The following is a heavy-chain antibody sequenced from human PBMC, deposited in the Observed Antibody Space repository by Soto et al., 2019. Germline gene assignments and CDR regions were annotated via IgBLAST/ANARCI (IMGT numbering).Heavy chain of an antibody. CDR2: ISYDGSNK. V-gene: IGHV3-30*18. Sequence: GGSLRLSCAASGFTFSSYGMHWVRQAPGKGLEWVAVISYDGSNKYYADSVKGRFTISRDNSKNTLYLQMNSLRAEDTAVYYCAKGGHIVVVTPFDYWGQGTLVTVSS. CDR3: AKGGHIVVVTPFDY. D-gene: IGHD2-21*02. CDR1: GFTFSSYG. J-gene: IGHJ4*02.